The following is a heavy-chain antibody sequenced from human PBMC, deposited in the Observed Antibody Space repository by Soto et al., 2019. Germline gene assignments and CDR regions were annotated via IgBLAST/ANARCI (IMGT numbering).Heavy chain of an antibody. Sequence: SETLSLTCDVSGESISTSSYYWGWIRQPPGKGLEWIASIYYSGATYYNPSLQSRVTISVDTSNNRCSLTLSSLTAADTAVYFCARLAYSGYLQTWGQGSLVTVSS. CDR3: ARLAYSGYLQT. CDR1: GESISTSSYY. J-gene: IGHJ1*01. D-gene: IGHD1-26*01. CDR2: IYYSGAT. V-gene: IGHV4-39*02.